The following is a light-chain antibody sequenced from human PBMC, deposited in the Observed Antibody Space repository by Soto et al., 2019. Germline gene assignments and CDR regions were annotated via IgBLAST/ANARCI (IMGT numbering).Light chain of an antibody. J-gene: IGLJ2*01. CDR2: AVT. V-gene: IGLV2-14*01. CDR1: SSDVGAYDY. CDR3: SSYTTRSTVV. Sequence: QSALTQPASVSGSPGQSITIPCTGTSSDVGAYDYVCWYQQYPGKVPKLIIYAVTNRPSGVSNRFSGSKSGNTASLSISGLQAEDEADYYCSSYTTRSTVVFGGGTKLTVL.